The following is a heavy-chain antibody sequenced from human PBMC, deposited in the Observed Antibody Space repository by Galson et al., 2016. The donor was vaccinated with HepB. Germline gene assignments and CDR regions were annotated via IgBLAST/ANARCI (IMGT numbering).Heavy chain of an antibody. CDR3: AKGFVLYGVVISASFDK. J-gene: IGHJ4*02. CDR2: VSGGSTSI. CDR1: GFNFDDYV. D-gene: IGHD3-16*01. Sequence: SLRLSCAASGFNFDDYVMNWVRQVPGKGLEWVAGVSGGSTSIKYGDSVKGRFTVPRDTAKKTLYLEMQSLTVADTARYFCAKGFVLYGVVISASFDKWGPGTAVTVSS. V-gene: IGHV3-9*01.